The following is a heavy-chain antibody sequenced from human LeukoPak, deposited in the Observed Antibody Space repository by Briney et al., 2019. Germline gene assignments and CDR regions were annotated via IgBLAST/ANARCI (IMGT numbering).Heavy chain of an antibody. V-gene: IGHV3-30*02. D-gene: IGHD3-3*01. CDR2: IRYDGNNK. J-gene: IGHJ3*02. CDR3: GKVYYDFWSGPSLGAFDI. Sequence: GGSLRLSCGASGFTFSTYGMHWVRQAPGKGLEWVAFIRYDGNNKYYADSVKGRFTISRDNSKNTLYLQMNSLRAEDTAVYYCGKVYYDFWSGPSLGAFDIWGQGTILTVSS. CDR1: GFTFSTYG.